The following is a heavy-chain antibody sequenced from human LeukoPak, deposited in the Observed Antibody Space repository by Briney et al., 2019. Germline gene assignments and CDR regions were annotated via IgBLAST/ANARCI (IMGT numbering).Heavy chain of an antibody. CDR1: GYTFTSYD. V-gene: IGHV1-8*01. D-gene: IGHD3-10*01. CDR3: ARVVIKGRGSGSKLGWFDP. J-gene: IGHJ5*02. CDR2: MNPNSGNT. Sequence: ASVKVSCKASGYTFTSYDINWVRQATGQGLEWVGWMNPNSGNTGYAQKFQGRVTMTRNTSISTAYMELSSLRSEDTAVYYCARVVIKGRGSGSKLGWFDPWGQGTLVTVSS.